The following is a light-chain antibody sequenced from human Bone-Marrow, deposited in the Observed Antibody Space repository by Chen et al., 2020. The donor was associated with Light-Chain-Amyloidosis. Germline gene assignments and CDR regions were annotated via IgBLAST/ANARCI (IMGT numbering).Light chain of an antibody. CDR2: EVT. Sequence: QSALTQPASVPGSPGPPITLSCTGTSSDVGGDNHVSWYQQHPDKAPKLMIYEVTNRPSWVPDRFSGSKSDNTASLTISGLQTEDEADYFCSSYTITNTLVFGSGTRVTVL. J-gene: IGLJ1*01. CDR1: SSDVGGDNH. CDR3: SSYTITNTLV. V-gene: IGLV2-14*01.